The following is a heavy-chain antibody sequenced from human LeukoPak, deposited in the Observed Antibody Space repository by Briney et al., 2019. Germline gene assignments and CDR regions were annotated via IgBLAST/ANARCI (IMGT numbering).Heavy chain of an antibody. D-gene: IGHD3-16*01. CDR3: AQVWGY. V-gene: IGHV4-4*02. J-gene: IGHJ4*02. CDR2: ISHSGST. CDR1: GASIAISNW. Sequence: SETLSLTCAVSGASIAISNWCTWVRQPPEKGLEWIGEISHSGSTAYNPSLKSRVTISIDKSKNQLSLILTSVTAADTAMYYCAQVWGYWGQGTLVTVSS.